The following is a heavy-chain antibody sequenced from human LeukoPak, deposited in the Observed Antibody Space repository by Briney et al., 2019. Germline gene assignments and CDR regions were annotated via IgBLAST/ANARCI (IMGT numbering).Heavy chain of an antibody. Sequence: GWSLSLSCAASGFTFSSYAMSWVRQPPGKGLEWVSAISGSGGSTYYADSVKGRFTISRDNSKNTLYLQMNSLRAEDTAVYYCAKSDGYNYSYGMDVWGQGTTVTVSS. CDR1: GFTFSSYA. CDR2: ISGSGGST. D-gene: IGHD5-24*01. CDR3: AKSDGYNYSYGMDV. V-gene: IGHV3-23*01. J-gene: IGHJ6*02.